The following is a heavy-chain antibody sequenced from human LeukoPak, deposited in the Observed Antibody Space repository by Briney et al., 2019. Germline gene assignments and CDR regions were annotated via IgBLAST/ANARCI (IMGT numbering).Heavy chain of an antibody. J-gene: IGHJ3*02. V-gene: IGHV3-53*01. CDR2: IYSGGGT. CDR3: ARDSRQDYYDSSGYLWFAFDI. Sequence: PGGSLRLSCAASGFTVSNNYMSWVRQAPGKGLEWVSVIYSGGGTYYADSVKGRFTISRDNSKNTLYLQMNSLRAEDTAVYYCARDSRQDYYDSSGYLWFAFDIWGQGTMVTVSS. CDR1: GFTVSNNY. D-gene: IGHD3-22*01.